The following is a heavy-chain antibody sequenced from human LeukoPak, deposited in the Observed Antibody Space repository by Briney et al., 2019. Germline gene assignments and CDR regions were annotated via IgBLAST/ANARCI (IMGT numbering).Heavy chain of an antibody. Sequence: QPGGSLRLSCAASGFTVSSNYMSWVRQAPGKGLEWVSVIYRVGSTYYADSVKGRFTISRDNSKNTAYLQMNSLRAEDTALYYCARDHLRDGYNTDAFDIWGHGTMVTVSS. CDR2: IYRVGST. CDR3: ARDHLRDGYNTDAFDI. CDR1: GFTVSSNY. J-gene: IGHJ3*02. V-gene: IGHV3-66*01. D-gene: IGHD5-24*01.